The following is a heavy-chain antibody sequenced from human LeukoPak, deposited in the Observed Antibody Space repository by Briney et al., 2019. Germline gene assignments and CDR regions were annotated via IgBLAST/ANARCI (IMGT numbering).Heavy chain of an antibody. CDR1: GFTFSSYA. CDR2: SGGGGST. V-gene: IGHV3-23*01. Sequence: PGGSLRLSCAASGFTFSSYAFSWVRQAPGKGLEWVSGSGGGGSTYYADSVKGRFTISRDNSKNTLCLQMNSLRAEDTAVYYCAKLATGGPDYWGQGTLVTVSS. CDR3: AKLATGGPDY. D-gene: IGHD2-15*01. J-gene: IGHJ4*02.